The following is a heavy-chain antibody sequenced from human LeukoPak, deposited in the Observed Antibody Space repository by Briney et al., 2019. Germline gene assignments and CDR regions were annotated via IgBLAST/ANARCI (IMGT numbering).Heavy chain of an antibody. CDR2: ISWNSGSI. Sequence: GGSLRLSCAASGFTFDDYAMHWVRQAPGKGLEWVSGISWNSGSIGYADSVKGRFTISRDNAKNSPYLQMNSLRAEDTALYYCAKQRGYSYGLDAFDIWGQGTMVTVSS. CDR1: GFTFDDYA. D-gene: IGHD5-18*01. V-gene: IGHV3-9*01. CDR3: AKQRGYSYGLDAFDI. J-gene: IGHJ3*02.